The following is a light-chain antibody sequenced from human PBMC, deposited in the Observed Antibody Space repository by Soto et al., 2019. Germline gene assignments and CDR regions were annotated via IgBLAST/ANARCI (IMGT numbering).Light chain of an antibody. CDR3: QQYNSYSLT. V-gene: IGKV1-5*03. Sequence: DIQMTQSPSTLSASVGDRVTITCRASQSISSWLAWYQQKPGKAPKLLIYKASSLESGVPSRFSGSGPGTEFTLTISSLQPDDFATYYCQQYNSYSLTFGQGTKV. CDR2: KAS. J-gene: IGKJ1*01. CDR1: QSISSW.